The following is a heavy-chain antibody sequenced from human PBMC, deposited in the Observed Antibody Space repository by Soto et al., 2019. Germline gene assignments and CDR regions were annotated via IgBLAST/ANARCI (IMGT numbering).Heavy chain of an antibody. CDR3: ARGHCSGGSSYSGAFDI. CDR1: VGSISTGGYD. D-gene: IGHD2-15*01. Sequence: PSETLSLTCTFSVGSISTGGYDWSWIRQPPGKGLEWIGYIYHSGSTYYNPSLKSRVTISVDRSKNQFSLKLSSVTAADTAVYYCARGHCSGGSSYSGAFDIWGRGTLVTVSS. J-gene: IGHJ3*02. V-gene: IGHV4-30-2*01. CDR2: IYHSGST.